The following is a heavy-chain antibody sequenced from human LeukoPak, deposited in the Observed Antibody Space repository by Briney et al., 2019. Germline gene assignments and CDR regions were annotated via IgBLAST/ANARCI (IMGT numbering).Heavy chain of an antibody. D-gene: IGHD3-10*01. J-gene: IGHJ4*02. CDR3: ARQTTNFYGSGSYVY. CDR1: GYLFPNYW. Sequence: GEALQISCKGSGYLFPNYWIAWVRQLPGKGLEWMGIIWPGDSDTSYNPSFQGRVIITVDKSITTAYLQWSSLKASDTAIYYCARQTTNFYGSGSYVYWGQGTLVTVSS. CDR2: IWPGDSDT. V-gene: IGHV5-51*01.